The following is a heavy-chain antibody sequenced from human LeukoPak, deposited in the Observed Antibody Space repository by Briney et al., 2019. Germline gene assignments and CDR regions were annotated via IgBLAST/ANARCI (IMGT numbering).Heavy chain of an antibody. CDR1: GFTFSSYA. D-gene: IGHD6-13*01. V-gene: IGHV3-23*01. Sequence: GGSLRLSCAASGFTFSSYAMSWVRHAPGKGLEWVSAISGGGGSTYYADSVKGRFTISRDNSKNTLYPQMNSLRAEDTAVYYCAKDPGGIAATDWGQGTLVTVSS. CDR2: ISGGGGST. CDR3: AKDPGGIAATD. J-gene: IGHJ4*02.